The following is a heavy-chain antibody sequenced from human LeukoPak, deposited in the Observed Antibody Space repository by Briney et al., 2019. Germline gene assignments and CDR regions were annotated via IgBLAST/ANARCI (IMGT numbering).Heavy chain of an antibody. V-gene: IGHV4-38-2*02. D-gene: IGHD6-19*01. CDR1: GYSISSGYY. CDR3: ARDPYSSGWYEP. CDR2: IYHSGST. Sequence: SETLSLTCTVSGYSISSGYYWGWIRQPPGKGLEWIGSIYHSGSTYYNPSLKSRVTISVDTSKNQFSLKLSSVTAADTAVYYCARDPYSSGWYEPWGQGTLVTVSS. J-gene: IGHJ5*02.